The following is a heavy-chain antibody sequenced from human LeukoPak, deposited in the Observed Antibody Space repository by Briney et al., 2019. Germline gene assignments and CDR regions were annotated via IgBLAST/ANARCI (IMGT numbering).Heavy chain of an antibody. J-gene: IGHJ4*02. D-gene: IGHD2-8*02. Sequence: PSQTLSLTCTVSGGSISSGDYYWSWIRQPPGKGLEWIGYIYYSGSTYYNPSLKSRVTISVDTSKNQFSLKLSSVTAADTAVYYCASCSLAWYYFDYWGQGTLVTVPS. V-gene: IGHV4-30-4*08. CDR3: ASCSLAWYYFDY. CDR1: GGSISSGDYY. CDR2: IYYSGST.